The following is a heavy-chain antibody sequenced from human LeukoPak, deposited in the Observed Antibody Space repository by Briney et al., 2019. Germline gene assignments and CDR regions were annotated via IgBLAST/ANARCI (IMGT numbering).Heavy chain of an antibody. CDR1: GFTFSSYW. CDR2: INSDGSST. J-gene: IGHJ6*03. CDR3: ARGALYHMDV. Sequence: PGGSLRLSCAAAGFTFSSYWMHWVRQAPGRGLVWVSRINSDGSSTSYADSVKGRFIISRDNSKNTLYVQMNSLRAEDTAVYYRARGALYHMDVWGKGTTVTISS. V-gene: IGHV3-74*01.